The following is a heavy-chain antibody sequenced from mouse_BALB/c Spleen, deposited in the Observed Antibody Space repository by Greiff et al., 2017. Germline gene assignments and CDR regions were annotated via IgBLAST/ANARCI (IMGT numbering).Heavy chain of an antibody. J-gene: IGHJ4*01. D-gene: IGHD1-3*01. CDR1: GFTFSNYW. Sequence: EVQGVESGGGLVQPGGSMKLSCVASGFTFSNYWMNWVRQSPEKGLEWVAEIRLKSNNYATHYAESVKGRFTISRDDSKSSVYLQMNNLRAEDTGIYYCATRRLYITAMGYRGQKTSETVSS. V-gene: IGHV6-6*02. CDR3: ATRRLYITAMGY. CDR2: IRLKSNNYAT.